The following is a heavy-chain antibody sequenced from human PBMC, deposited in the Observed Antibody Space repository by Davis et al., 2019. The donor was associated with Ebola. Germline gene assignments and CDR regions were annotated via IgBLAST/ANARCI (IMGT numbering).Heavy chain of an antibody. Sequence: GESLKISCAASGFTFSSYAMHWVRQAPGKGLEWVAVISYDGSNKYYADSVKGRFTISRDNSKNTLYLQMNSLRAEDTAVYYCAREVPYCRSTSCYRGRFDPWGQGTLVTVSS. CDR1: GFTFSSYA. D-gene: IGHD2-2*01. CDR2: ISYDGSNK. CDR3: AREVPYCRSTSCYRGRFDP. V-gene: IGHV3-30-3*01. J-gene: IGHJ5*02.